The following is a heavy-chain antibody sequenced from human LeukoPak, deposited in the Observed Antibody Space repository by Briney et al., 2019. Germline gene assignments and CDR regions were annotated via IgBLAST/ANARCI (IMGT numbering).Heavy chain of an antibody. D-gene: IGHD4-11*01. CDR3: ARGSSNYGYTFDI. CDR2: IKQDGSEK. V-gene: IGHV3-7*01. J-gene: IGHJ3*02. Sequence: GGSLRLSCAASGFTFSSYWMSWVRQAPGKGLEWVANIKQDGSEKYYVDSVKGRFTISRDNAKNSLYLHMNSLRVDDTAVYYCARGSSNYGYTFDIWGQGTMVTVSS. CDR1: GFTFSSYW.